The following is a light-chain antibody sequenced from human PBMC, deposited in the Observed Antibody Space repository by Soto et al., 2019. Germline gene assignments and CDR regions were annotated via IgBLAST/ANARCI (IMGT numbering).Light chain of an antibody. CDR1: QSVSSIY. Sequence: EIVLTQSPGTLSLSPGERATLSCRASQSVSSIYLAWYQQKPGQAPRLLIYGASSRATGIPDRFSGSGSGTDFTLTISRLEPEDFAVYYCQQYRSSPRYTFGQGTKLEIK. V-gene: IGKV3-20*01. CDR3: QQYRSSPRYT. CDR2: GAS. J-gene: IGKJ2*01.